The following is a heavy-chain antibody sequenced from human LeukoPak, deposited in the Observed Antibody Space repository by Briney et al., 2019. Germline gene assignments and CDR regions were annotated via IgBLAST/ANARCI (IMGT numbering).Heavy chain of an antibody. Sequence: ASVTVSCTASGYTFTSYYMHWVRQAPGQGLEWMGIINRSGGSTSYAQKFQGRVTTTRDTSTSTVYMELSSLRSEDTAVYYCARKDSVSRGLYYYYYAMDVWGQGTTVTVSS. J-gene: IGHJ6*02. D-gene: IGHD3-16*01. V-gene: IGHV1-46*01. CDR1: GYTFTSYY. CDR2: INRSGGST. CDR3: ARKDSVSRGLYYYYYAMDV.